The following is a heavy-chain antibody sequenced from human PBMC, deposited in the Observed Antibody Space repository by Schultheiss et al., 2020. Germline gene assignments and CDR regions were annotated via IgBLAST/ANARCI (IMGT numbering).Heavy chain of an antibody. Sequence: GGSLRLSCAASGFTFSSYGMHWVRQAPGKGLEWVAVISYDGSNKYYADSVKGRFTISRDNSKNTLYLQMNSLRAEDTAVYYCAKDGGYYDSSGSYKGFDYWGQGTLVTVSS. J-gene: IGHJ4*02. CDR2: ISYDGSNK. CDR3: AKDGGYYDSSGSYKGFDY. V-gene: IGHV3-30*18. CDR1: GFTFSSYG. D-gene: IGHD3-22*01.